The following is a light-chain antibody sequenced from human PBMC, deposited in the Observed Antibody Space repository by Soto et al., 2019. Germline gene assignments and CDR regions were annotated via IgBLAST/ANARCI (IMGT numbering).Light chain of an antibody. CDR3: CSYAGSSTYV. CDR1: SSDVGSYNL. Sequence: QSALTQPASVSGSPGQSITISCTGTSSDVGSYNLVSWYQQHPGKAPKLMIYEGSKRPSGVSNRFPGSKSGNTVSLTISGLQAEDEADYHCCSYAGSSTYVFGTGTKVTVL. CDR2: EGS. J-gene: IGLJ1*01. V-gene: IGLV2-23*01.